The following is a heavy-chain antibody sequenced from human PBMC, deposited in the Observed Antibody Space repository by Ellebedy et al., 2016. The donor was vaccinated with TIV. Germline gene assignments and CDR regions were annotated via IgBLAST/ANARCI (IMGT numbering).Heavy chain of an antibody. CDR3: ARGRNPDYYGSGSYPYYYYMDV. Sequence: SETLSLTXTVSGDSIRHGAYQWNWVRHHPERGLEWIGYIYNTGSTFFPPSLKSRVSISIDTSNNQFSLTMKSVTAADAAVYYCARGRNPDYYGSGSYPYYYYMDVWGKGTTVDVAS. CDR2: IYNTGST. J-gene: IGHJ6*03. V-gene: IGHV4-31*03. D-gene: IGHD3-10*01. CDR1: GDSIRHGAYQ.